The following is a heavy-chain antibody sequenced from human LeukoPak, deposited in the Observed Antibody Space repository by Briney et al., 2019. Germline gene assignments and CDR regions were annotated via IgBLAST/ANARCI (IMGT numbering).Heavy chain of an antibody. CDR2: ISYDGSNK. CDR1: GFTFSSYA. CDR3: AKDHFSFYFDY. Sequence: GGSLRLSCAASGFTFSSYAMHWVRQAPGKGLEWVAVISYDGSNKYYADSVKGRFTISRDNSKNTLYLQMNSLRAEDTAVYYCAKDHFSFYFDYWGQGTLVTVSS. D-gene: IGHD2/OR15-2a*01. V-gene: IGHV3-30*04. J-gene: IGHJ4*02.